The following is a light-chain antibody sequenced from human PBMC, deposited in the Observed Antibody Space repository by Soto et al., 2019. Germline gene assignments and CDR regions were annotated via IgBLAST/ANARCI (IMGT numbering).Light chain of an antibody. J-gene: IGLJ2*01. Sequence: QSALTQPPSASGSPGQSVTISCTGTSSDVGGYNYVSWYQQHPGKAPKVMIYEVSKRPSGVPDRFSGSKSGNTASLTVSGFQAEDEADYYCSSYAGSKNLLFGGGTKLTVL. CDR3: SSYAGSKNLL. CDR1: SSDVGGYNY. CDR2: EVS. V-gene: IGLV2-8*01.